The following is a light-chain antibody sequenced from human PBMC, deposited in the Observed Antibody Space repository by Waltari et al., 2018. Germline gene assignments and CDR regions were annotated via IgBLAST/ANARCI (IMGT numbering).Light chain of an antibody. Sequence: EILMTQSPATLSVSPGERATLPCRASQSVSSNLAWYQQKPGQAPRLLIYGASTRATGIPARFSGSESGTEFTLTISSMQSEDFAVYYCQQYNNWPPYTFGQGTKLEIK. J-gene: IGKJ2*01. CDR1: QSVSSN. CDR3: QQYNNWPPYT. CDR2: GAS. V-gene: IGKV3-15*01.